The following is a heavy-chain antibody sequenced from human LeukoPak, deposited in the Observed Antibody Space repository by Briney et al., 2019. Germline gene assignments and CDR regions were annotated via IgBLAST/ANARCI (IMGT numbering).Heavy chain of an antibody. Sequence: KTGGSLRLSCAASGFTFSSYSMNWVRQAPGKGLEWVSSISSSSSYIYYADSVKGRFTISRDNAKNSLYLQMNSLRAEDTAVYYCARDSSSWYRGNGGICEYWGQGTLVTVSS. J-gene: IGHJ4*02. CDR3: ARDSSSWYRGNGGICEY. CDR2: ISSSSSYI. D-gene: IGHD6-13*01. V-gene: IGHV3-21*01. CDR1: GFTFSSYS.